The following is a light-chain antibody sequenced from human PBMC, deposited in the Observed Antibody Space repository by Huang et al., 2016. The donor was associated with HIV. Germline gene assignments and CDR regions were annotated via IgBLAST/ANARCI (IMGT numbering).Light chain of an antibody. CDR3: QQYNNWPPLIT. CDR1: QIVSNN. V-gene: IGKV3-15*01. J-gene: IGKJ5*01. CDR2: GSS. Sequence: EIVMTQSPATLSVSPGERATFSCRASQIVSNNVAWYQQNPGQAPRLLIYGSSTRATGSPARLSGSGSGTEFTLTISSLQSEDFAVYYCQQYNNWPPLITFGQGTRLEIK.